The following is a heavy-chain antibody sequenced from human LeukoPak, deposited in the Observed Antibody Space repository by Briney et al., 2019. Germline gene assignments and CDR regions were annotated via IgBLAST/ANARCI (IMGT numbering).Heavy chain of an antibody. CDR3: ARREMTGYSSACYY. CDR1: GYSFTSYW. D-gene: IGHD6-19*01. CDR2: IDPSDSYT. Sequence: ESLKISCKGSGYSFTSYWISWVRQMPGKGLEWMGRIDPSDSYTNYSPSFQGHVTISVDTSISTAYLQWSSLKASDTAMYYCARREMTGYSSACYYWGQGTLVTVSS. J-gene: IGHJ4*02. V-gene: IGHV5-10-1*01.